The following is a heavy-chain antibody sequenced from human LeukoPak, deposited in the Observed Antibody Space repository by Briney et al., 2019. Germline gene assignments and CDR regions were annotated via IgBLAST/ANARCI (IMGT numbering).Heavy chain of an antibody. D-gene: IGHD5-18*01. V-gene: IGHV4-34*01. Sequence: SETLSLTCAVYGGSLSAYYWSWIRQPPGKGLEWIGEINHSGNTNYNPSLKSRVTISVDTSKNQLSLTLSSVTAADTAVYFCARGPIQLWFRGLRWFDSWGQGTLVTVSS. CDR3: ARGPIQLWFRGLRWFDS. CDR1: GGSLSAYY. CDR2: INHSGNT. J-gene: IGHJ5*01.